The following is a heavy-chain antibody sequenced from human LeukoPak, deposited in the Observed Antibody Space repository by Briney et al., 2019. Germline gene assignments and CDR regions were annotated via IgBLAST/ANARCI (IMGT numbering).Heavy chain of an antibody. J-gene: IGHJ4*02. D-gene: IGHD4-17*01. V-gene: IGHV4-39*01. Sequence: SETLSLTCTVSGGSISSSIYFWGWIRQPPGKGLEWIGSIYYSGSTYYNPSLKSRVTISVDTSKNQFSLKLSSVTAADTAVYYCARPSDYGDPGRSFDYWGQGTLVTVSS. CDR1: GGSISSSIYF. CDR3: ARPSDYGDPGRSFDY. CDR2: IYYSGST.